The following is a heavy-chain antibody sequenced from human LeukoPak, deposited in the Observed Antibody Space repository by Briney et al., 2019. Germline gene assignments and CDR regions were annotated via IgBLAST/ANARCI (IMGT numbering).Heavy chain of an antibody. CDR3: ARDRLDGSGHYNYYGMDV. Sequence: SETLSLPCTVSGGTISSYYWRWIRQPPGKGLEWVGYIYYSGSTNYNPSLKSRVTLSVDTSKNQFSLKLSSVTAADTAVYYCARDRLDGSGHYNYYGMDVWGQGTTVTVSS. V-gene: IGHV4-59*01. CDR1: GGTISSYY. CDR2: IYYSGST. J-gene: IGHJ6*02. D-gene: IGHD3-10*01.